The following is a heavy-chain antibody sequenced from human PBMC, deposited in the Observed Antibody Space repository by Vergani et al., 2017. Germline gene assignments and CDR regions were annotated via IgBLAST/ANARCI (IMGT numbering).Heavy chain of an antibody. D-gene: IGHD3-9*01. V-gene: IGHV1-46*03. CDR2: INPSGCPT. CDR3: ARGDYGILTGYRY. Sequence: QVQVVQSGAEVKKSGASVKVSCKTSGYTFSNYYMHWVRQAPGQGLEWMGIINPSGCPTNYEQKFQGRVTMTRDTSTSTVYMELSSLRSEDTAIYYCARGDYGILTGYRYWGQGTLVTVSA. J-gene: IGHJ4*02. CDR1: GYTFSNYY.